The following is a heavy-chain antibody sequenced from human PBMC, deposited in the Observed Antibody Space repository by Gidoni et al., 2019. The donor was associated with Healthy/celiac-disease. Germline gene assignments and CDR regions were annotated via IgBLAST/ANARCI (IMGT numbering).Heavy chain of an antibody. CDR3: AKITRWGSSSWYTFDY. CDR1: GGSFSGYY. D-gene: IGHD6-13*01. Sequence: QVQLPQWGAGLLKPSETLSLTCAVYGGSFSGYYWSWIRQPPGKGLEWIGEINHSGSTNSNPALKSRVTISVDTSKNQFSLKLSSGTAADTAVYYCAKITRWGSSSWYTFDYWGQGTLVTVSS. CDR2: INHSGST. J-gene: IGHJ4*02. V-gene: IGHV4-34*01.